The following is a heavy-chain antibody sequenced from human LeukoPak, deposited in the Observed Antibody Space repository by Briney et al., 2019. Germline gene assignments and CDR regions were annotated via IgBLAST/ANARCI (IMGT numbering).Heavy chain of an antibody. V-gene: IGHV1-18*01. Sequence: VASVKVSCKAPGYTFTSYGISWVRQAPGQGLEWMGWISAYNGNTNYAQKLQGRVTMTTDTSTSTAYMELRSLRSDDTAVYYCAREVQPPGAFDPWGQGTLVTVSS. CDR2: ISAYNGNT. D-gene: IGHD2-2*01. J-gene: IGHJ5*02. CDR1: GYTFTSYG. CDR3: AREVQPPGAFDP.